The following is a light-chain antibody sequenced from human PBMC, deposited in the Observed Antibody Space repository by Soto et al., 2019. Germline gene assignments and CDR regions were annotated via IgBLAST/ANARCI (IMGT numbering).Light chain of an antibody. CDR2: KAS. V-gene: IGKV1-5*03. Sequence: DIQMTQSPSTLSASVGDRVTITCRASQSSSSWLAWYRQKPGKAPNLLIYKASSLESGVPSRFSGSGSGTEFPLTISSLQPDDFATYYCQQYNSFPWTVGQGTKVDSK. J-gene: IGKJ1*01. CDR3: QQYNSFPWT. CDR1: QSSSSW.